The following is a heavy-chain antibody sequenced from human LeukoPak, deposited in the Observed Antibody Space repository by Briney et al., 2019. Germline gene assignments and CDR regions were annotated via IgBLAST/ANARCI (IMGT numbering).Heavy chain of an antibody. CDR3: ARSTGYSSSWYRIDY. V-gene: IGHV4-4*07. CDR1: GGSISSYY. CDR2: IYTSGST. J-gene: IGHJ4*02. Sequence: SETLSLTCTVSGGSISSYYWSWIRQPAGKGLEWIGRIYTSGSTNYNPSLKSRVAMSVDTSKNQFSLKLSSVTAADTAVYYCARSTGYSSSWYRIDYWGQGTLVTVSS. D-gene: IGHD6-13*01.